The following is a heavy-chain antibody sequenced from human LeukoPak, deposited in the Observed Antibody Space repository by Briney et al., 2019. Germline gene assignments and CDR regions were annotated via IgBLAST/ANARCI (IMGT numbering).Heavy chain of an antibody. CDR2: IYYSGST. CDR3: ARAGYDYLYYFDY. CDR1: GGSISSYY. D-gene: IGHD5-12*01. Sequence: PSETLSLTCTVSGGSISSYYWSWIRQPPGKGLKWIGNIYYSGSTNYNPSLKSRVTISVDTSKNQFSLKLSSVTAADTAVYYCARAGYDYLYYFDYWGQGTLVTVSS. J-gene: IGHJ4*02. V-gene: IGHV4-59*01.